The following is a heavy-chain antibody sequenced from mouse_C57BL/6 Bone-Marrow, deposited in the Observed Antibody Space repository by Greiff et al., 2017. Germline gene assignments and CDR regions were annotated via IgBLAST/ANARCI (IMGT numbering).Heavy chain of an antibody. CDR3: ARVLRNRYFDV. Sequence: VQLQQSGAELVRPGASVKLSCKASGYTFTDCYINWVKQRPGQGLEWIARIYPGSGNTYYNEKFKGKATLTAEKSSSTAYMQLSSLTSEDSAVYFCARVLRNRYFDVWGTGTTVTVSS. V-gene: IGHV1-76*01. CDR1: GYTFTDCY. J-gene: IGHJ1*03. D-gene: IGHD1-1*01. CDR2: IYPGSGNT.